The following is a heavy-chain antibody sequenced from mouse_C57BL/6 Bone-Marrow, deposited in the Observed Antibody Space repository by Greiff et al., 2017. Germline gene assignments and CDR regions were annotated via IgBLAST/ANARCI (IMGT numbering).Heavy chain of an antibody. CDR2: ISGGGGNT. V-gene: IGHV5-9*01. J-gene: IGHJ3*01. D-gene: IGHD1-1*01. CDR1: GFTFSSYT. Sequence: EVQGVESGGGLVKPGGSLKLSCAASGFTFSSYTMSWVRQTPEKRLEWVATISGGGGNTYYPDSVKGRFTISRDNAKNTLYLQMSSLRSEDTALYYCASLIYYYGSSYVDWFAYWVQGTLVTVSA. CDR3: ASLIYYYGSSYVDWFAY.